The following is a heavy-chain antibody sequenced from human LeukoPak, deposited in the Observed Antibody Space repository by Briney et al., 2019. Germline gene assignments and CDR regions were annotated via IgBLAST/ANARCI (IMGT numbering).Heavy chain of an antibody. V-gene: IGHV1-69*13. CDR3: AKDLEDILLWFGESLVAFDI. D-gene: IGHD3-10*01. Sequence: ASVKVSCKASGGTFSSYAISWVRQAPGQGLEWMGGIIPIFGTANYAQKFQGRVTITADESTSTAYMELSSLRSEDTAVYYCAKDLEDILLWFGESLVAFDIWGQGTMVTVSS. J-gene: IGHJ3*02. CDR1: GGTFSSYA. CDR2: IIPIFGTA.